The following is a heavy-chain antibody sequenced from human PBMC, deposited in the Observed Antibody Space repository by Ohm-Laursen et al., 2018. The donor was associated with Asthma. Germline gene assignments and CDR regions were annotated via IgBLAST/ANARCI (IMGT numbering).Heavy chain of an antibody. J-gene: IGHJ4*02. CDR3: ARKAGSCITSNCYSLDF. Sequence: ASVKVSCKSLGGTLGTSVIGWVRQAPGQGLEWMGGINSVFGTSTYAQKFHDRFTITADESTSTVYMTLSSLTSEDTAVYYCARKAGSCITSNCYSLDFWGQGTLVTVSS. CDR2: INSVFGTS. V-gene: IGHV1-69*13. D-gene: IGHD2-15*01. CDR1: GGTLGTSV.